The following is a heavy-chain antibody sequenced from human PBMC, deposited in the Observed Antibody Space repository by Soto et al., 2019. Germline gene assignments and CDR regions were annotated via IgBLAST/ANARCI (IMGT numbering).Heavy chain of an antibody. CDR3: ARIDFWSGMDV. J-gene: IGHJ6*02. CDR1: GFTFSNYW. CDR2: INSDGSTT. D-gene: IGHD3-3*01. V-gene: IGHV3-74*01. Sequence: EVQLVESGGGLLQPGGSLRLSCAASGFTFSNYWMNWVRQAPGKGLVWDSRINSDGSTTNYADSVKGRFTISRDNAKNTLHLQMNSLRADDTAVYYCARIDFWSGMDVWGQGTTVTVSS.